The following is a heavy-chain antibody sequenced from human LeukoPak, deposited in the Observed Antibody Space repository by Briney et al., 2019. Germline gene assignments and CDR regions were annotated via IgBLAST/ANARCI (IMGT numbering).Heavy chain of an antibody. J-gene: IGHJ4*02. Sequence: GSLRLSCAASGFTVSNNYMSWVRQAPGKGLEWIGEINHSGSTNYNPSLKSRVTISVDTSKNQFSLKLSSVTAADTAVYYCARVRGTMTTVTPEDYWGQGTLATVSS. V-gene: IGHV4-34*01. CDR3: ARVRGTMTTVTPEDY. CDR1: GFTVSNNY. CDR2: INHSGST. D-gene: IGHD4-17*01.